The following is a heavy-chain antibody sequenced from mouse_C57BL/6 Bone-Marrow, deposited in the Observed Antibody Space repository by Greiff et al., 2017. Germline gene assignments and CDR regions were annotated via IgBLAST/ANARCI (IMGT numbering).Heavy chain of an antibody. CDR3: ARSSYDGHYYAMDY. CDR2: ILPGSGST. V-gene: IGHV1-9*01. D-gene: IGHD2-3*01. CDR1: GYTFTGYW. Sequence: QVQLQQSGAELMKPGASVKLSCKATGYTFTGYWIEWVKQRPGHGPEWIGEILPGSGSTNYNEKFKGKATFTADTSANTAYMQLSSLTTEDSAIYYYARSSYDGHYYAMDYWGQGNSVTVSS. J-gene: IGHJ4*01.